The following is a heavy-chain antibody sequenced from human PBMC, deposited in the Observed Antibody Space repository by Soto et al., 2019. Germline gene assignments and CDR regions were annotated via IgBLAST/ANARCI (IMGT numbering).Heavy chain of an antibody. CDR2: IKQDGSEK. Sequence: GGSLRLSCAASGFTFSSYWMSWVRQAPGKGLEWVANIKQDGSEKYYVDSVKGRFTISRDNAKNSLYLQMNSLRAEDTAVYYCARERSDDSVRFPSYGMDVWGQGTTVTVSS. CDR3: ARERSDDSVRFPSYGMDV. J-gene: IGHJ6*02. D-gene: IGHD3-3*01. CDR1: GFTFSSYW. V-gene: IGHV3-7*03.